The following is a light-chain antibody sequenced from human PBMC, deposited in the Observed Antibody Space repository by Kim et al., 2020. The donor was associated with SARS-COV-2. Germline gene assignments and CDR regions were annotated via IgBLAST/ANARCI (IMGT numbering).Light chain of an antibody. V-gene: IGLV2-23*02. J-gene: IGLJ2*01. CDR1: SSDVGSYSL. CDR3: CSYAGSSTLI. Sequence: QSALTQPASVSGSPGQSITISCTGTSSDVGSYSLVSWYQQHPGKVPKLMIYEVTKRPSGVSNRFSGSKSGNTASLTISGLQAEDEAYYYCCSYAGSSTLIFGGGTQLTVL. CDR2: EVT.